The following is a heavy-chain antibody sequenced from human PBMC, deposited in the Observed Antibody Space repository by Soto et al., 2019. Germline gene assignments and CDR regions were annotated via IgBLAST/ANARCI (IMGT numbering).Heavy chain of an antibody. CDR1: GFTVSSNY. J-gene: IGHJ5*02. V-gene: IGHV3-53*01. D-gene: IGHD6-6*01. CDR3: ARVDCSSSWFDP. Sequence: GGSLRLSCAASGFTVSSNYMSWVRQAPGKGLEWVSVIYSGGSTYYADSVKGRFTISRDNSKNTLYLQMNSLRAEDTAVYYCARVDCSSSWFDPWGQGTLVTVSS. CDR2: IYSGGST.